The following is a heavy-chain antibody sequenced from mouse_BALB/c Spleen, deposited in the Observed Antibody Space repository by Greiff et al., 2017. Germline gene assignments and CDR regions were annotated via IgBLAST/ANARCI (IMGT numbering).Heavy chain of an antibody. J-gene: IGHJ4*01. Sequence: VQLKESGPELEKPGASVKISCTASGYSFTGYNMNWVKQSHGKSLEWIGNIDPYYGGTSYNQKFKGKATLTVDKSSSTAYMQLKSLTSEDSAVYYCAREYASYAMDYWGQGTSVTVSS. V-gene: IGHV1S135*01. CDR1: GYSFTGYN. CDR3: AREYASYAMDY. CDR2: IDPYYGGT. D-gene: IGHD2-10*02.